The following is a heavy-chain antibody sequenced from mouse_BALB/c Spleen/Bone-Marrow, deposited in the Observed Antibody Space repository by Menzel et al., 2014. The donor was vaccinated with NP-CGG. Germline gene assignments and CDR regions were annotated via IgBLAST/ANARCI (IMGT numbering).Heavy chain of an antibody. CDR1: GYTFTDYA. V-gene: IGHV1S137*01. CDR2: ISGYYGDA. J-gene: IGHJ4*01. Sequence: VKLMESGAELVRPGVSVKISCKGSGYTFTDYAIHWVKRSHAKSLEWIGLISGYYGDAIYNQKFKGKATMTVDKSSSTAYMDLARLTSEDSAIYYCARSGKVRNAMDYWGQGTSVTVSS. CDR3: ARSGKVRNAMDY. D-gene: IGHD2-14*01.